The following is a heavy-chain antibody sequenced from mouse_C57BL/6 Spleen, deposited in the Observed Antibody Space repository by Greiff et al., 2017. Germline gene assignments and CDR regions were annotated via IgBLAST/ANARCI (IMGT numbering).Heavy chain of an antibody. J-gene: IGHJ2*01. CDR1: GYTFTSYW. CDR2: IDPSDSET. V-gene: IGHV1-52*01. CDR3: ARCYGSSYGFDY. D-gene: IGHD1-1*01. Sequence: QVQLKQPGAELVRPGSSVKLSCKASGYTFTSYWMHWVKQRPIQGLEWIGNIDPSDSETHYNQKFKDKATLTVDKSSSTAYMQLSSLTSEDSAVYYCARCYGSSYGFDYWGQGTTLTVSS.